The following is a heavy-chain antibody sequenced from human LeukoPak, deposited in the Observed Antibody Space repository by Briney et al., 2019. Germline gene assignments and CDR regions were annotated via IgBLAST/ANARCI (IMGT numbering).Heavy chain of an antibody. D-gene: IGHD3-22*01. CDR3: ARGDSSGYYSAHAFDI. Sequence: SETLSLTCTVSGGSISSYYWSWIREPPGKGLGWIGYIYYSGSTNYNPSLKSRVTISVDTSKNQFSLKLSSVTAADTAVYYCARGDSSGYYSAHAFDIWGQGTMVTVSS. CDR2: IYYSGST. J-gene: IGHJ3*02. V-gene: IGHV4-59*01. CDR1: GGSISSYY.